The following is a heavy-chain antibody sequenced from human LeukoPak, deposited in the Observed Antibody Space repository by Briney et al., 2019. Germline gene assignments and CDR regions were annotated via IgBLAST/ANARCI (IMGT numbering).Heavy chain of an antibody. CDR3: ARVLIAVAGGFDP. D-gene: IGHD6-19*01. CDR2: INTGGGTT. J-gene: IGHJ5*02. V-gene: IGHV1-46*01. CDR1: GYTFTNYY. Sequence: ASVKVSCKASGYTFTNYYMHWVRQAPGQGLEWLGVINTGGGTTSSAQKFQGRVTMTRDTSTSTVYMELSRLRSDDTAVYYCARVLIAVAGGFDPWGQGTLVTVSS.